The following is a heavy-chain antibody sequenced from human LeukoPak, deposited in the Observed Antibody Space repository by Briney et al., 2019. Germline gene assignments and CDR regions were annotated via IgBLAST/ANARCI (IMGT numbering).Heavy chain of an antibody. V-gene: IGHV3-53*01. Sequence: GGSLRLSCAASGFTVSSNYMSWVRQAPGKGLEWVSVIYSGGSTYYADSVKGRFTISRDNSKNTLYLQMNSLRAEDTAVYYCARDPYCSGGSCDGGYFDYWGQGTLVTVSS. CDR2: IYSGGST. D-gene: IGHD2-15*01. CDR1: GFTVSSNY. J-gene: IGHJ4*02. CDR3: ARDPYCSGGSCDGGYFDY.